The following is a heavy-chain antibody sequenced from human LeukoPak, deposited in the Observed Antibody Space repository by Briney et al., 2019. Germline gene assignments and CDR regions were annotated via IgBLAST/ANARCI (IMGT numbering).Heavy chain of an antibody. CDR3: ARGSLVGATPWFDP. CDR1: GGSISSSSYY. V-gene: IGHV4-39*07. J-gene: IGHJ5*02. CDR2: IYYSGNT. Sequence: PSETLSLTCTVSGGSISSSSYYWGWIRQPPGKGLEWIGSIYYSGNTYYNPSLKSRVTISVDTSKNQFSLKLSSVTAADTAVYYCARGSLVGATPWFDPWGQGTLVTVSS. D-gene: IGHD1-26*01.